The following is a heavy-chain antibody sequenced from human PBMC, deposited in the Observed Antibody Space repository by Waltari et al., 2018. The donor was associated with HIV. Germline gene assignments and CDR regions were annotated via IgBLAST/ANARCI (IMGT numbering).Heavy chain of an antibody. CDR3: ARDGSGAFDI. D-gene: IGHD3-10*01. CDR1: GLTFSRHW. J-gene: IGHJ3*02. Sequence: EVQLVESGGGLVQPGGSLRLSCAAYGLTFSRHWMHWVRQAPGKGLAWVSFISPDGSKTKSADSVRGRFTISRDDAKNTLFLQMNSLRAEDTAVYYCARDGSGAFDIWGQGTMVTVSS. CDR2: ISPDGSKT. V-gene: IGHV3-74*03.